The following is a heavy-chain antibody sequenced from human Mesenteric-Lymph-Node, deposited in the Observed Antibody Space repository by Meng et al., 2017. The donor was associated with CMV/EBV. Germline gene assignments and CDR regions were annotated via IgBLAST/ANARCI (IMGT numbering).Heavy chain of an antibody. V-gene: IGHV4-59*01. J-gene: IGHJ4*02. CDR3: ARDSGRLGYFDY. D-gene: IGHD3-10*01. CDR2: VYYSGNT. CDR1: GGSISSYY. Sequence: SETLSLTCTVSGGSISSYYWSWIRQPPGKGLEWIGHVYYSGNTDDNPSLKSRLTISVDTSKNQYSLNLRSVTAADTAVYYCARDSGRLGYFDYWGQGMLVTVSS.